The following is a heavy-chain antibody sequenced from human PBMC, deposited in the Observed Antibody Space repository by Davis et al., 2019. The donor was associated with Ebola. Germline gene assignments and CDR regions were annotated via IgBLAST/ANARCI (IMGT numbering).Heavy chain of an antibody. CDR2: INHSGST. J-gene: IGHJ4*02. CDR1: GGSFSGYY. V-gene: IGHV4-34*01. Sequence: SETLSLTCAVYGGSFSGYYWSWIRQPPGKGLEWIGEINHSGSTNYNPSLKSRVTISVDTSKNQFSLKLSSATAADTAVYYCARGYGDYYFDYWGQGTLVTVSS. D-gene: IGHD4-17*01. CDR3: ARGYGDYYFDY.